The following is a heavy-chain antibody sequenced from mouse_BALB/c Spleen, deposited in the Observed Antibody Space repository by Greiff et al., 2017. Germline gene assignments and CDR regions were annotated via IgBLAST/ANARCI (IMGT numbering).Heavy chain of an antibody. CDR3: GRSNDYVPWFAY. CDR2: INPYNGDT. CDR1: GYSFPGYF. D-gene: IGHD2-4*01. V-gene: IGHV1-37*01. Sequence: GQLQQSGPELVKPGASVKISCKASGYSFPGYFMNWVKQSHGKSLEWIGRINPYNGDTFYNQKFKGKATLTVDKSSSTAHMVLLSLTSEDSAVYYCGRSNDYVPWFAYWGQGTLVTVAA. J-gene: IGHJ3*01.